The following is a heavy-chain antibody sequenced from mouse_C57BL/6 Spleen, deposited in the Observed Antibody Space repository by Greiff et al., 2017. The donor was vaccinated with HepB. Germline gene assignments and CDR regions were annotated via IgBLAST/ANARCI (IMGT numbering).Heavy chain of an antibody. D-gene: IGHD1-1*01. V-gene: IGHV5-17*01. CDR1: GFTFSDYG. CDR3: ARGPYYYGSSPYAMDY. J-gene: IGHJ4*01. Sequence: EVKLMESGGGLVKPGGSLKLSCAASGFTFSDYGMHWVRQAPEKGLEWVAYISSGSSTIYYADTVKGRFTISRDNAKNTLFLQMTSLRSEDTAMYYCARGPYYYGSSPYAMDYWGQGTSVTVSS. CDR2: ISSGSSTI.